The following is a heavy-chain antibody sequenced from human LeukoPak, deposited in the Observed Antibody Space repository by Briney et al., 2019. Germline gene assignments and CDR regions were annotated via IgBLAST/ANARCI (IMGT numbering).Heavy chain of an antibody. CDR2: IYYSGST. J-gene: IGHJ6*02. CDR3: ARDSLDYYGMDV. V-gene: IGHV4-31*03. Sequence: SETLSLTCTVSGGSTSSSSYYWSWIRQHPGKGLEWIGYIYYSGSTYYNPSLKSRVTISVDTSKNQFSLKLSSVTAADTAVYYCARDSLDYYGMDVWGQGTTVTVSS. CDR1: GGSTSSSSYY.